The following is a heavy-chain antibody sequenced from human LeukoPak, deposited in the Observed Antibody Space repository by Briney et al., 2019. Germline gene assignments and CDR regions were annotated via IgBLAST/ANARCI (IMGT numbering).Heavy chain of an antibody. CDR3: AKSGYSYGYSFDY. D-gene: IGHD5-18*01. CDR1: GFTFSSYA. Sequence: GGSLRLSCAASGFTFSSYAMAWVRQAPGKGLEWVSSISGSGGSTYYADSVKGRSTISRDNSKKTLYLQMNSLRAEDTAVYYCAKSGYSYGYSFDYWGQGTLVTVSS. J-gene: IGHJ4*02. CDR2: ISGSGGST. V-gene: IGHV3-23*01.